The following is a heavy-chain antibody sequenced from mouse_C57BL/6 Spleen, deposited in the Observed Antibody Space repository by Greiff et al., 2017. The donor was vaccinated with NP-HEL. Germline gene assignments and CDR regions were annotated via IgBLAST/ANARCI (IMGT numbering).Heavy chain of an antibody. Sequence: VQLQQPGAELVRPGTSVKLSCKASGYTFTSYWMHWVKQRPGQGLEWIGVIDPSDSYTNYNQKFKGKATLPVDTSPSTAYMQLSSLTSEDSAVYYCARLDISYSGSIPPWAMDYWGQGTSVTVSS. V-gene: IGHV1-59*01. J-gene: IGHJ4*01. CDR3: ARLDISYSGSIPPWAMDY. CDR1: GYTFTSYW. D-gene: IGHD1-1*01. CDR2: IDPSDSYT.